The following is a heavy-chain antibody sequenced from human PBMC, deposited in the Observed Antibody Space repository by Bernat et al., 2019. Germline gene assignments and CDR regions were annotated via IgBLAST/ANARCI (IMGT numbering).Heavy chain of an antibody. CDR3: SKNQFSLKLSSVTAADTAVYYCARETKYGAFDI. Sequence: QVQLQESGPGLVKPSETLSLTCTVSGGSISSYYWSWIRQPPGKGLEWIGYIYTSGSTNYTPSPKKGLGWNWEYLYSGSTNYNPSLKSRVTISVDTSKNQFSLKLSSVTAADTAVYYCARETKYGAFDIWGQGTMVTVSS. J-gene: IGHJ3*02. CDR1: GGSISSYY. D-gene: IGHD1-26*01. V-gene: IGHV4-4*08. CDR2: IYTSGST.